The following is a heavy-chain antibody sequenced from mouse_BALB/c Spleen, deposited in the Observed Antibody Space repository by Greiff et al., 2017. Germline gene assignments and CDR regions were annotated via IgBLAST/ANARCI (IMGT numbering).Heavy chain of an antibody. CDR2: IYPGNSDT. CDR3: TKEVITTDAMDY. Sequence: EVQLQQSGTVLARPGASVKMSCKASGYSFTSYWMHWVKQRPGQGLEWIGAIYPGNSDTSYNQKFKGKAKLTAVTSASTAYMELSSLTNEDSAVYYCTKEVITTDAMDYWGQGTSVTVSS. CDR1: GYSFTSYW. V-gene: IGHV1-5*01. J-gene: IGHJ4*01. D-gene: IGHD1-1*01.